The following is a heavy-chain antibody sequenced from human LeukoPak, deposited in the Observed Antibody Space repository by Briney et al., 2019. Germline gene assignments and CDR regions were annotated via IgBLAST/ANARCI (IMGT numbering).Heavy chain of an antibody. Sequence: GGSLRLSCAASGFTFTSYWMSWVRQAPGKGLEWVANIKQDGSEKYYVESVKGRFTISRDNAKNSLYLQMNSLRAEDTAVYYCARDKGPYYDFWSGKNPTDYWGQGTLVTVSS. CDR3: ARDKGPYYDFWSGKNPTDY. J-gene: IGHJ4*02. CDR2: IKQDGSEK. D-gene: IGHD3-3*01. V-gene: IGHV3-7*01. CDR1: GFTFTSYW.